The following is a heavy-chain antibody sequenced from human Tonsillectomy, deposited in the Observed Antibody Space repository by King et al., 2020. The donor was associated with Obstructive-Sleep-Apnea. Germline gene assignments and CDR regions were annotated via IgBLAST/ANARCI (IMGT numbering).Heavy chain of an antibody. CDR3: AKDTGAVVGYNWFDP. CDR1: GFTFDDYA. Sequence: VQLVESGGGLVQPGRSLRLSCAASGFTFDDYAMHWVRQAPGKGLEWVSGISWNSGSIGYADSVKGRFTISRDNAKNSLYLQMNSLGAEDTALYYCAKDTGAVVGYNWFDPWGQGTLVTVSS. CDR2: ISWNSGSI. V-gene: IGHV3-9*01. D-gene: IGHD2-15*01. J-gene: IGHJ5*02.